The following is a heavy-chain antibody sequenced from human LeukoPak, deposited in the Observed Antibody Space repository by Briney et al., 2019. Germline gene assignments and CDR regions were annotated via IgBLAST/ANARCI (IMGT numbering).Heavy chain of an antibody. CDR2: ISSSGGST. J-gene: IGHJ4*02. Sequence: GGSLRLSCAASGFTFSDFAMNWVRQAPGKGLECVSVISSSGGSTYSADSVKARFTISRDNSKNTLYLQMNSLTADDTAVYYCAKGHSDYGTGFDLWGQGTLVTVSS. V-gene: IGHV3-23*01. CDR1: GFTFSDFA. D-gene: IGHD4-17*01. CDR3: AKGHSDYGTGFDL.